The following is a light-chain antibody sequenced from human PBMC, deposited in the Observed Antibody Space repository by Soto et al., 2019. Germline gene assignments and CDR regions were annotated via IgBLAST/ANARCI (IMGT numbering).Light chain of an antibody. CDR2: EVN. CDR1: SSDVGSYDR. CDR3: SSSLGGPTWV. V-gene: IGLV2-23*02. Sequence: QSALTQPASVSGSPGQWITISCTGSSSDVGSYDRVSWYQQYPGKAPTLMIYEVNKWPSGISNRFSGTKSGNTASLTISGLQAEDEGHYYCSSSLGGPTWVVGGGTKVTVL. J-gene: IGLJ3*02.